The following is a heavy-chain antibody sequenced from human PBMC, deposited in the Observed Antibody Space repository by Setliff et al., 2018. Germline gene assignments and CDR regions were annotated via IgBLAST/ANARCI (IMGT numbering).Heavy chain of an antibody. CDR3: ARDRPSRQRILGGSIRRRRDAGHPSIDYYGLDV. CDR1: GFTFSSLW. D-gene: IGHD3-16*01. CDR2: INQGGGAQ. V-gene: IGHV3-7*01. J-gene: IGHJ6*02. Sequence: SLRLSCTASGFTFSSLWMSWVRQAPGKGLEWVANINQGGGAQFYVDSVQGRFTISRDNAKNSLYLQMNSLRAEDTAVYYCARDRPSRQRILGGSIRRRRDAGHPSIDYYGLDVWGQGTTVTVSS.